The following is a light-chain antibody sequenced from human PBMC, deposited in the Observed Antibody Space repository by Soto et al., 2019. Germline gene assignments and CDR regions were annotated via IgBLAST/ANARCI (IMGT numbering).Light chain of an antibody. CDR3: MQSIQLPLT. Sequence: DIVMTQTPLSLSVTPGQPASISCRSSQSLPHSDGKTYLSWYLQKPGQPPQLLIYELSNRFSGVADRFSGSGSGTEFTLKISRVEAEDVGVYYCMQSIQLPLTFGGGTKVEIK. J-gene: IGKJ4*01. CDR1: QSLPHSDGKTY. V-gene: IGKV2D-29*01. CDR2: ELS.